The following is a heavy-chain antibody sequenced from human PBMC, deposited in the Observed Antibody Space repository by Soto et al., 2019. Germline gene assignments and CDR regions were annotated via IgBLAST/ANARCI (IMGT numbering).Heavy chain of an antibody. CDR1: GGSISSGGYY. J-gene: IGHJ4*02. CDR2: IYYSGST. CDR3: ATGDYGDPLPFDY. D-gene: IGHD4-17*01. V-gene: IGHV4-31*03. Sequence: QVQLQESGPGLVKPSQTLSLTCTVSGGSISSGGYYWSWIRQHPGKGLEWIGYIYYSGSTYYNPSLKSRVXISXDXFKNQFSLKLSSVTAADTAVYYCATGDYGDPLPFDYWGQGTLVTVSS.